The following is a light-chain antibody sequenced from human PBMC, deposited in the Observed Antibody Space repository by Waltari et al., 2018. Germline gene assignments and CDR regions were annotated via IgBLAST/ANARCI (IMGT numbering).Light chain of an antibody. V-gene: IGLV2-14*03. CDR1: SSDVGGYNY. CDR3: SSYTSSPV. Sequence: QSALTQPASVSGSPGQSITISCTGPSSDVGGYNYVSWYQHHPGKAPKLMIYDVSNRPSGVSNRFSGSKSGNTASLTISGLQAEDEADYYCSSYTSSPVFGGGTKLTVL. J-gene: IGLJ2*01. CDR2: DVS.